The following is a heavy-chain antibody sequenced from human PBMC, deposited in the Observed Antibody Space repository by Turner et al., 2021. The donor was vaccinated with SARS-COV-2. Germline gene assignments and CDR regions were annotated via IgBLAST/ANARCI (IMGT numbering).Heavy chain of an antibody. V-gene: IGHV3-33*01. CDR3: ARDGGTGTTFPFFDY. J-gene: IGHJ4*02. Sequence: VLQVASRGAVVQPGWSRIHSCAPSGFTFSDYGMHWVGQAPGKGLEWLEVIWYDGRYKYYADSVKGRFTISSDNSKNTLNLQMNSLRAEDTAVYYCARDGGTGTTFPFFDYWGQGTLVTVSS. CDR2: IWYDGRYK. CDR1: GFTFSDYG. D-gene: IGHD1-1*01.